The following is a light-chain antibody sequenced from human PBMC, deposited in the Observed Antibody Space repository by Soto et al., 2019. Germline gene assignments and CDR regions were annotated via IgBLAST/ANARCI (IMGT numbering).Light chain of an antibody. CDR3: QQYGGSALYT. V-gene: IGKV3-20*01. CDR2: GAS. Sequence: EIVLTQSPGTMSLSPGERATLSCRASQSVSSSYLAWYQQKPGQAPRLLIYGASSRATGIPDRFSGSGSGTDFTLTISRLEPEDFAGFYCQQYGGSALYTFGQGTKLEIK. CDR1: QSVSSSY. J-gene: IGKJ2*01.